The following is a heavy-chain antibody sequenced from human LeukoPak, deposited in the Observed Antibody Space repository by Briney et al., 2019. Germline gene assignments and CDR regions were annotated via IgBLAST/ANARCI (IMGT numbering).Heavy chain of an antibody. CDR3: ARDRDSSGWYEGFDY. J-gene: IGHJ4*02. D-gene: IGHD6-19*01. V-gene: IGHV3-30-3*01. CDR2: ISYDGSNK. Sequence: PGGSLRLSCAASGFTFSSSAMPWDRQAPDKGLEWVAVISYDGSNKYYADSVKGRFTISRDNSKNTLYLQMNSLRADDTAVYYCARDRDSSGWYEGFDYWGQGTLVTVSS. CDR1: GFTFSSSA.